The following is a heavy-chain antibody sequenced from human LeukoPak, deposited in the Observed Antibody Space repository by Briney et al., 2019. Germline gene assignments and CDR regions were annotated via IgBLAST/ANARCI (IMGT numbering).Heavy chain of an antibody. Sequence: PGGSLRLSCAASGFTLSSYGMSWVRQGPGKGLEWVSGISGSGGSTTYADSVKGRFTISRDNSKNTLYLQMNSLRAEDTAVYYCAKDRRSSISRGSAFDIWGQGTMVTVSS. CDR1: GFTLSSYG. J-gene: IGHJ3*02. CDR2: ISGSGGST. CDR3: AKDRRSSISRGSAFDI. V-gene: IGHV3-23*01. D-gene: IGHD2-2*01.